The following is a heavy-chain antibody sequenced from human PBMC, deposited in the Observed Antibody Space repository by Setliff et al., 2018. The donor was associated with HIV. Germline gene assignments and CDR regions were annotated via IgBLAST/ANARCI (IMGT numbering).Heavy chain of an antibody. Sequence: SGPTLVNPTQTLTLTCTFSGFSLSNPRMGVSWIRQPPGKALEWLAHIFSDDEKSYSTSLKSRLTIFKDTSKGQVVLIMTNMGPVDTGTYYCARMGYYSGWYNYWGQGALVTVSS. CDR1: GFSLSNPRMG. J-gene: IGHJ4*02. D-gene: IGHD6-19*01. CDR2: IFSDDEK. CDR3: ARMGYYSGWYNY. V-gene: IGHV2-26*01.